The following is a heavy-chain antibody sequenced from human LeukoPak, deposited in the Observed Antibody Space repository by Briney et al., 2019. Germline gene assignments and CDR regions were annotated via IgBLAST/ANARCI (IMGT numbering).Heavy chain of an antibody. V-gene: IGHV4-34*01. D-gene: IGHD2-8*01. CDR1: GGSFSGYY. CDR2: INHSGST. J-gene: IGHJ5*02. Sequence: PSGTLSLTCAVYGGSFSGYYWSWIRQSPGKGLEWIGEINHSGSTNYNPSLKSRVTISVDTSKNQFSLKLSSVTAADTAVYYCARTRYCTNGVCRASWFDPWGQGTLVTVSS. CDR3: ARTRYCTNGVCRASWFDP.